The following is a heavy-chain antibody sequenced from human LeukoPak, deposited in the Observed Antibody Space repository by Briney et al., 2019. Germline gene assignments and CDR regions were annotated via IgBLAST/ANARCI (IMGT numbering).Heavy chain of an antibody. CDR1: GFTFSSYE. Sequence: PGGSLRLSCAASGFTFSSYEMNWVRQAPGKGLEWVSYISSSGSTINYADSVKSRFTISRDNAKKSLYLQMNSLRAEDTAVYYCARMMEDGEGFDYWGQGTLVTVSS. V-gene: IGHV3-48*03. CDR3: ARMMEDGEGFDY. CDR2: ISSSGSTI. J-gene: IGHJ4*02. D-gene: IGHD4-17*01.